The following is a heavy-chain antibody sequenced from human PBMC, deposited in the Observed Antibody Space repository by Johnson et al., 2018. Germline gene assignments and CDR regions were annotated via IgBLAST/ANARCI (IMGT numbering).Heavy chain of an antibody. V-gene: IGHV3-30*18. Sequence: QVQLVQSGGGVVQXGRSXRLXCAASGFTFSSYGMHWVRQAPGQGLEWVAVISYDGSNKYYEDSVKGRFSISRDNSKNTLYLQMNSLSAEETAVYYCAKDLRGVGGTSDAFDIWGQGTMVTVSS. CDR3: AKDLRGVGGTSDAFDI. CDR2: ISYDGSNK. CDR1: GFTFSSYG. J-gene: IGHJ3*02. D-gene: IGHD1-26*01.